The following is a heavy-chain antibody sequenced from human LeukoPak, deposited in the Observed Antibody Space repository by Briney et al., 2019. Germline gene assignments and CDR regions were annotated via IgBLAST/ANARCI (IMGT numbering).Heavy chain of an antibody. J-gene: IGHJ5*02. CDR3: ARDHGGYCSSTSCYIWFDP. Sequence: ASVKVSCKASGYTFTSYGISWVRQAPGQGLEWMGWISAYNGNTNYAQKLQGRVTMTTDTCTSTAYMELRSLRSDDTAVYYCARDHGGYCSSTSCYIWFDPWGQGTLVTVSS. CDR1: GYTFTSYG. D-gene: IGHD2-2*02. V-gene: IGHV1-18*01. CDR2: ISAYNGNT.